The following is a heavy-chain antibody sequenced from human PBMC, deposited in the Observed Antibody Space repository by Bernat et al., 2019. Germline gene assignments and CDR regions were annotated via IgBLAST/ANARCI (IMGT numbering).Heavy chain of an antibody. CDR2: IFSNDEK. V-gene: IGHV2-26*01. Sequence: QVTLKESGPVLVKPTETLTLTCTVSGFSLSNARMGVSWIRQPPGKALEWLAHIFSNDEKSYSTSLKNRLTISKDTSKSQVVLTMTNMDPVDTATYYCARGYSSGWYLYYYMDVWGKGTTVTVSS. D-gene: IGHD6-19*01. CDR3: ARGYSSGWYLYYYMDV. CDR1: GFSLSNARMG. J-gene: IGHJ6*03.